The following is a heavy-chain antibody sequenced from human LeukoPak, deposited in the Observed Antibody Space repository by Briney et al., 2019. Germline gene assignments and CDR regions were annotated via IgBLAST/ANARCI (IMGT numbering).Heavy chain of an antibody. J-gene: IGHJ2*01. Sequence: GGSLRLSCAVSGSSFSSYDMHWVRQAPGKGLEWVSGIGTRGDTYYPDSVKGRFTISRENGKNSLYLQMNSLRAEDTAVYYCAREGHSSNRDNWYFDLWGRGTLVTVSS. V-gene: IGHV3-13*01. CDR2: IGTRGDT. D-gene: IGHD3-22*01. CDR3: AREGHSSNRDNWYFDL. CDR1: GSSFSSYD.